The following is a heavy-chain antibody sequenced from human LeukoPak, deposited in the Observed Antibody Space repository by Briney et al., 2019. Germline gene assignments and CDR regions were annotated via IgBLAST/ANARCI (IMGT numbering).Heavy chain of an antibody. CDR1: GFTFSSYA. CDR2: ISYDGSNK. D-gene: IGHD3-3*02. V-gene: IGHV3-30*01. Sequence: GGSLRLSCAASGFTFSSYAMHWVRQAPGKGLEWVAVISYDGSNKYYADSVKGRFTISRDNSKNTLYLQMNSLRAEDTAVYYCARDISISWFYSWGQGALVSVSS. CDR3: ARDISISWFYS. J-gene: IGHJ5*01.